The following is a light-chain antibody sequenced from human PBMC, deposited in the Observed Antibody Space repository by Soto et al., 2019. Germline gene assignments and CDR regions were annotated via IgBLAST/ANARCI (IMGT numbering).Light chain of an antibody. V-gene: IGLV1-40*01. CDR3: QAYDSSLSHVV. CDR2: GNS. CDR1: SSNIGAGYD. Sequence: QSVLTQPPSVSGAPGQRVTISCTGSSSNIGAGYDVHWYQQLPGTAPKLLIYGNSNRPSGVPDRFSGSKSGTSASLAITGLQAEDEAYYYCQAYDSSLSHVVFGGGTKLTV. J-gene: IGLJ2*01.